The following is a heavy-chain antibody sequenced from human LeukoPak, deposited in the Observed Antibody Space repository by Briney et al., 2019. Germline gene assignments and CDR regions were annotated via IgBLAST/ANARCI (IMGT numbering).Heavy chain of an antibody. Sequence: PSETPSLTCAVYGGSFSGYYWSWIRQPPGKGLEWIGEINHSGSTNYNPSLKSRVTISVDTSKNQFSLKLSSVTAADTAVYYCAGDYGDYVDYWGQGTLVTVSS. V-gene: IGHV4-34*01. CDR1: GGSFSGYY. CDR2: INHSGST. CDR3: AGDYGDYVDY. D-gene: IGHD4-17*01. J-gene: IGHJ4*02.